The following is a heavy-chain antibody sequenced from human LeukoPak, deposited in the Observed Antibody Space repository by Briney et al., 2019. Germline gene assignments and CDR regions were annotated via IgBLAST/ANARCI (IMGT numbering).Heavy chain of an antibody. Sequence: SETLSLTCTVSGCSISSSSNFWGWIRQPPGKGLEWIGSISYSGSTYYNPSLKSRVTISVDTSKNQFSLKLSSVTAADTARYCCARLTPYSGSPLGDYWGQGTLVTVSS. CDR3: ARLTPYSGSPLGDY. CDR1: GCSISSSSNF. J-gene: IGHJ4*02. CDR2: ISYSGST. D-gene: IGHD1-26*01. V-gene: IGHV4-39*01.